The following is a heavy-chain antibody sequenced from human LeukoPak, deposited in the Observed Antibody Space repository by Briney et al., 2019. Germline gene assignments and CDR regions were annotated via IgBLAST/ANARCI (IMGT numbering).Heavy chain of an antibody. J-gene: IGHJ4*02. CDR1: GFTFRSYR. CDR2: ISSSSSYI. D-gene: IGHD4-17*01. CDR3: ARDPTPGDSTHY. Sequence: GGSLRLSCAASGFTFRSYRMHWVRQAPGKGLEWVSSISSSSSYIYYADSVKGRFTIYRDNAKNSLYLQMNSLRAEDTAVYYCARDPTPGDSTHYWRQGTLVTVSS. V-gene: IGHV3-21*01.